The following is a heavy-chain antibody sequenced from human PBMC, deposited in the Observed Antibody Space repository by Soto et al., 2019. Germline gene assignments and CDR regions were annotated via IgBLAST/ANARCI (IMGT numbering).Heavy chain of an antibody. CDR3: AKVPIRLDYFYY. V-gene: IGHV3-23*01. J-gene: IGHJ4*02. Sequence: EVQLLESGGGLVQPGGSLRLSCAASGFTFSNYAMNWVRQAPGKGLEWVSTISGSGSTYYADSVKVRYTLSRDNSKNTRYLQMNSRRAEDTAGYYCAKVPIRLDYFYYWGQGNLVTVSS. D-gene: IGHD5-12*01. CDR1: GFTFSNYA. CDR2: ISGSGST.